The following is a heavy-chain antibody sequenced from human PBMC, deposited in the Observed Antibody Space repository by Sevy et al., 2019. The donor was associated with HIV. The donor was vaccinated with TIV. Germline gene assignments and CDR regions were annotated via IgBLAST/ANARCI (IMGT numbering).Heavy chain of an antibody. J-gene: IGHJ5*02. CDR2: IGTLGDT. Sequence: GGSLRLSCAGYGFSFSGSDMHWVRQPTGKGLEWISSIGTLGDTFYADSVKGRFTISRDNAKSSLYLEMSSLRAGDTALYYCVRGLQTHCDRTACPLDHWVQGTLVTVS. CDR1: GFSFSGSD. V-gene: IGHV3-13*01. D-gene: IGHD2-21*01. CDR3: VRGLQTHCDRTACPLDH.